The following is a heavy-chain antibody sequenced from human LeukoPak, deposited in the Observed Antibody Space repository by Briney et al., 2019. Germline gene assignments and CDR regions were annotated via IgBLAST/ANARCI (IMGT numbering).Heavy chain of an antibody. CDR3: ARVEGGSYYYDY. CDR1: GGSISSGDYY. D-gene: IGHD1-26*01. J-gene: IGHJ4*02. Sequence: KLRETLSLTCTVSGGSISSGDYYWSWIRQSPGKGLEWIGYIYYSGSTNYNPSLKSRVTISVDTSKNQFSLKLSSVTAADTAVYYCARVEGGSYYYDYWGQGTLVTVSS. V-gene: IGHV4-61*08. CDR2: IYYSGST.